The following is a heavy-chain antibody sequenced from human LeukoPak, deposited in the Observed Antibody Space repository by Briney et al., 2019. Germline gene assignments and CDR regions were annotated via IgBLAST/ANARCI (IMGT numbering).Heavy chain of an antibody. J-gene: IGHJ4*02. Sequence: GGSLRLSCAVSGFTFTTYAMTWVRQAPGKGLEWVSSITGSGAGTYYADSVKGRFTISRDNSKNTLYLQMNSLRAEDTALYHCARDGGSYLQPTDFWGQGTLVTVSS. CDR3: ARDGGSYLQPTDF. D-gene: IGHD1-26*01. CDR2: ITGSGAGT. V-gene: IGHV3-23*01. CDR1: GFTFTTYA.